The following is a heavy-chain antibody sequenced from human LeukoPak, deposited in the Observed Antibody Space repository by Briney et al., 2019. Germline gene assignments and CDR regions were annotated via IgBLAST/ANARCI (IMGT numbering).Heavy chain of an antibody. CDR3: ASFSWDYDSSGFDY. Sequence: PSETLSLTCTVSGGSISSNSYYWSWIRQPAGKGLEWIGRIYTSGSTNYNPSLKSRVTMSVDTSKNQFSLKLSSVTAADTAVYYCASFSWDYDSSGFDYWGQGTLVTVSS. J-gene: IGHJ4*02. V-gene: IGHV4-61*02. D-gene: IGHD3-22*01. CDR1: GGSISSNSYY. CDR2: IYTSGST.